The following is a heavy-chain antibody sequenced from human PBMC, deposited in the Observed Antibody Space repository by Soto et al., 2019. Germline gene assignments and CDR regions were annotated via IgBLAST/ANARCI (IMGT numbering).Heavy chain of an antibody. CDR1: GGSISSYY. CDR2: ISYSGST. D-gene: IGHD6-13*01. V-gene: IGHV4-59*01. CDR3: ARANAPGIAGAGTRLIRFER. Sequence: SETLSLTCTVSGGSISSYYWSWIRQPPWKGLEWIGYISYSGSTNYNPSLTSRVTISVDTSKNQFSLKLSSVTAADTAVYYCARANAPGIAGAGTRLIRFERCGQGTLVTVSS. J-gene: IGHJ5*02.